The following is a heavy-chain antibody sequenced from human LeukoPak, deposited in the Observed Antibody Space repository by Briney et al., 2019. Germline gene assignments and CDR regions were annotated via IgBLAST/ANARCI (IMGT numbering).Heavy chain of an antibody. J-gene: IGHJ4*02. CDR2: INPSGGST. V-gene: IGHV1-46*01. CDR3: ARATLSDYYFNY. Sequence: ASVKVSCTASGYTFTSYYMHWVRQAPGQGLEWMGIINPSGGSTSYAQKFQGRVTMTRDTSTNTVYMELSSLRSEDTAVYFCARATLSDYYFNYWGQGTLVTVSS. CDR1: GYTFTSYY.